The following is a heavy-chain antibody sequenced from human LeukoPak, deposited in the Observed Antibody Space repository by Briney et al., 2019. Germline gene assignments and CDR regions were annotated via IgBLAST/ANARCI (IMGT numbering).Heavy chain of an antibody. D-gene: IGHD5-24*01. Sequence: ASVKVSFKASGYTFTSYAMHWVRQAPGQGLEWMGWITPSGGTNYPQKFQGRVAITRDTSISTAYMDLSRLTSDDTAVYYCARGRYGDGFAHFDYWGQGALVTVSS. CDR3: ARGRYGDGFAHFDY. CDR2: ITPSGGT. J-gene: IGHJ4*02. V-gene: IGHV1-2*02. CDR1: GYTFTSYA.